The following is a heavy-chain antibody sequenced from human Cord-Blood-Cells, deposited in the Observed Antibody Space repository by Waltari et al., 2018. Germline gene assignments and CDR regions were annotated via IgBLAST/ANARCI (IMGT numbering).Heavy chain of an antibody. CDR3: ARGYSGYDYAFDI. CDR2: IYSGGST. J-gene: IGHJ3*02. Sequence: EVRLVESGGGWIQTGGSLTLPCPAFGSPSRTTYMRRGPQAPGKGLEWVSVIYSGGSTYYADSVKGRFTISRDNSKNTLYLQMNSLRAEDTAVYYCARGYSGYDYAFDIWGQGTMVTVSS. D-gene: IGHD5-12*01. V-gene: IGHV3-53*01. CDR1: GSPSRTTY.